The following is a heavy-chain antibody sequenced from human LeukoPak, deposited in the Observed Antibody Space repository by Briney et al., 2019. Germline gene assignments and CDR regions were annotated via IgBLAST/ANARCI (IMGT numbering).Heavy chain of an antibody. Sequence: GGSLRLSCAASGFTFSSYGMHWVRQAPGKGLEWVAVISYDGSNKYYADSVKGRFTISRDNSKNTLYLQMNSLRAEDTAVYYCARSPPLGIAADGTLDYWGQGTLVTVSS. V-gene: IGHV3-30*19. CDR2: ISYDGSNK. D-gene: IGHD6-13*01. CDR1: GFTFSSYG. CDR3: ARSPPLGIAADGTLDY. J-gene: IGHJ4*02.